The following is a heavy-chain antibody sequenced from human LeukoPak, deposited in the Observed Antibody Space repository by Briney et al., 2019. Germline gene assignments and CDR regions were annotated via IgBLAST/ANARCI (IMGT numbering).Heavy chain of an antibody. D-gene: IGHD5-18*01. J-gene: IGHJ4*02. V-gene: IGHV4-61*01. Sequence: PSETLSLTCTVSGYSISSGYYWGWIRQPPGKGLEWIGYIYYSGSTNYNPSLKSRVTISVDTSKNQFSLKLSSVTAADTAVYYCARSNSYGFDYWGQGTLVTVSS. CDR2: IYYSGST. CDR3: ARSNSYGFDY. CDR1: GYSISSGYY.